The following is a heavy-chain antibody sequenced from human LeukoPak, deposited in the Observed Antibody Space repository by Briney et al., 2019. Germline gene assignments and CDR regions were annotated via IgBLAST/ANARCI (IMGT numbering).Heavy chain of an antibody. CDR2: IYADDSDT. CDR1: GYSFSSYW. J-gene: IGHJ4*02. CDR3: ARHRKDIGFDS. Sequence: GESLKIPCKGSGYSFSSYWIGWVRQMPGRGLEWMGIIYADDSDTRYSPSFQGQVTISADKSISTAYLQWSSLKASDTAMYYCARHRKDIGFDSWGQGTLVTVSS. V-gene: IGHV5-51*01. D-gene: IGHD2-15*01.